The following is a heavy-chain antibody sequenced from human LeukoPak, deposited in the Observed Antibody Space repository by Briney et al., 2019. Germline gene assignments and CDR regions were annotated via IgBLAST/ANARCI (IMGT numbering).Heavy chain of an antibody. CDR1: GYTFTGYY. D-gene: IGHD2/OR15-2a*01. CDR2: INPNSGGT. Sequence: GASVKVSCKASGYTFTGYYMHWVRQAPGQGLEWMGWINPNSGGTNYAQKFQGRVTMTRDTSISTAYMELSRLRSDDTAVYYCASASPNSKEGYYYYGIDVWGQGTTVTVSS. J-gene: IGHJ6*02. CDR3: ASASPNSKEGYYYYGIDV. V-gene: IGHV1-2*02.